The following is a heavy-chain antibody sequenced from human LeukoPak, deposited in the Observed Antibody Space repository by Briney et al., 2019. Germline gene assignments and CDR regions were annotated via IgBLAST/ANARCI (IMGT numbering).Heavy chain of an antibody. CDR3: AKSGTILVMNYFDY. D-gene: IGHD1-1*01. CDR2: ISCRGERN. Sequence: GGSLRLSSAPSGFTFGYHATNWVRQAPGKGREGVSFISCRGERNYLADSVKGRFTISTDNPKNPLYLQMNSLRAEDTAIYYCAKSGTILVMNYFDYWGQGTLVTVSS. CDR1: GFTFGYHA. J-gene: IGHJ4*02. V-gene: IGHV3-23*01.